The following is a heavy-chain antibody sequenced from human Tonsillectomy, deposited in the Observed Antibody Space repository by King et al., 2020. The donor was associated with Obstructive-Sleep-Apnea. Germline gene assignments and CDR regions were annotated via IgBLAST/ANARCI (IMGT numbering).Heavy chain of an antibody. CDR3: ARARPYNGASMTTVTNYYYYFGLDV. V-gene: IGHV3-11*01. CDR2: ISNSGSPT. Sequence: VQLVESGGGLVKPGGSLRLSCSAPGFSFNDYYMTWIRQAPGKGLEWVSYISNSGSPTYYADSVRGRFTISRDNTQNSLSLQMNSLRAEDTAVYYCARARPYNGASMTTVTNYYYYFGLDVWGQGTTVTVSS. D-gene: IGHD4-17*01. CDR1: GFSFNDYY. J-gene: IGHJ6*02.